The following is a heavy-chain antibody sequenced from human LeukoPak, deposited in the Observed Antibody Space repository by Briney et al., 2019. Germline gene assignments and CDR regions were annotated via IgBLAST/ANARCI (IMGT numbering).Heavy chain of an antibody. J-gene: IGHJ5*02. D-gene: IGHD3-10*01. CDR3: AVNSNSGTYPT. V-gene: IGHV3-7*01. CDR1: GFTFSSYW. Sequence: GGSLRLSCAASGFTFSSYWMSWVRQAPGKGLEWVANIKQDGSEKTYVDSVKGRFTISRDNAKNSLYMQMNSLRGEDTAVYYCAVNSNSGTYPTWGQGTRVTVS. CDR2: IKQDGSEK.